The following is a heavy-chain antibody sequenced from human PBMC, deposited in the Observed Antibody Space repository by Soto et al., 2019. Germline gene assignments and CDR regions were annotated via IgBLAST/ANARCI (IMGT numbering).Heavy chain of an antibody. V-gene: IGHV1-2*02. J-gene: IGHJ4*02. CDR1: GYIFIDYY. Sequence: GASVKVSCKASGYIFIDYYIHLLLQAPGQGLEWMGWIDLRNGGTKYAQKFQDRLTMTTDTSTSTAFLELRRLRLDDTAVFFCARVLYRNVIHAWGQGTLVTVSS. D-gene: IGHD5-18*01. CDR3: ARVLYRNVIHA. CDR2: IDLRNGGT.